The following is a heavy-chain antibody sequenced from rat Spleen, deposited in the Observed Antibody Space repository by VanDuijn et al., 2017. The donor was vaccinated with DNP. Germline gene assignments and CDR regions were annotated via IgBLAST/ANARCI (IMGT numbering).Heavy chain of an antibody. CDR3: TRAGGGYPYWYFDL. V-gene: IGHV5-20*01. Sequence: EVQLVESGGGLVQPGRSLKLSCAASGFTFSDYYMAWVRQAPTKGLEWVAYISYDGGSTYYGDSVKGRFPISRDNAKSTLYLQMNSLQTDDTGTYYCTRAGGGYPYWYFDLWGPGIMVTVSS. D-gene: IGHD1-4*01. CDR1: GFTFSDYY. J-gene: IGHJ1*01. CDR2: ISYDGGST.